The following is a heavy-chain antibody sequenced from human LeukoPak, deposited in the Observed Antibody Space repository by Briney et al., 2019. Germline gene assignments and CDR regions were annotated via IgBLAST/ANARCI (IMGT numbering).Heavy chain of an antibody. D-gene: IGHD2-2*01. CDR1: GFTFSSYS. CDR3: ARLYCSSTSCYPAYYMDV. J-gene: IGHJ6*03. Sequence: AGGSLRLSCAASGFTFSSYSMNWVRQAPGKGLEWVSSISSSSSYIYYADSVKGRFTISRDNAKNSLYLQMNSLRAEDTAVYYCARLYCSSTSCYPAYYMDVWGKGTTVTVSS. V-gene: IGHV3-21*01. CDR2: ISSSSSYI.